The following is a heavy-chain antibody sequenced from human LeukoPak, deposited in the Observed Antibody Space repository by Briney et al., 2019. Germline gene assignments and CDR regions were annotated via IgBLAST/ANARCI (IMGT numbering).Heavy chain of an antibody. CDR2: IYTSGST. D-gene: IGHD3-9*01. J-gene: IGHJ4*02. Sequence: SETLSLTCTVSGGSISSYYWSWIRQPAGKGLEWIGRIYTSGSTNYNPSLKSRVTMSVDTPKNQFSLKLSSVTAADTAVYYCARVLRYFPRVESYYFDYWGQGTLVTVSS. V-gene: IGHV4-4*07. CDR1: GGSISSYY. CDR3: ARVLRYFPRVESYYFDY.